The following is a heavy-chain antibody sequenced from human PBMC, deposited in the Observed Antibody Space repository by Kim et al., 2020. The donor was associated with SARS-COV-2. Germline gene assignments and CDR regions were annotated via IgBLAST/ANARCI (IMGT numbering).Heavy chain of an antibody. D-gene: IGHD6-19*01. CDR3: ARDHRGYNSGYYYGMDV. J-gene: IGHJ6*02. Sequence: GGSLRLSCAASGFTLSSYWMSWVRQAPGKGLEWVANIKQDGSEKYYVDSVKGRFTISRDNAKNSLYLQINTMRAEDTAVYYCARDHRGYNSGYYYGMDVWGQGTTVTVSS. CDR1: GFTLSSYW. V-gene: IGHV3-7*03. CDR2: IKQDGSEK.